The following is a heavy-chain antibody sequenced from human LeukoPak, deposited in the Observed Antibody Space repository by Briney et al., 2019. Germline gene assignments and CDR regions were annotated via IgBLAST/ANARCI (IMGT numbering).Heavy chain of an antibody. CDR3: ARASGSYWWFDS. CDR2: VNPNSGDT. Sequence: ASVKVSCKASGYTFTGYYLHWVRQAPGQGLEWMGCVNPNSGDTNYAQKFQGSVTMTRDTPISTVYMELSRLRSDDTAVYYCARASGSYWWFDSWGQGTLVTVSS. CDR1: GYTFTGYY. J-gene: IGHJ5*01. D-gene: IGHD1-26*01. V-gene: IGHV1-2*02.